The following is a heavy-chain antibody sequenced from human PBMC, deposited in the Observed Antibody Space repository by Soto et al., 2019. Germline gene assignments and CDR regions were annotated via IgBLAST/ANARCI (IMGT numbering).Heavy chain of an antibody. CDR3: AMGQLWSYSFDY. Sequence: ASVKVSCKASGYAFTGYYMHWVRQAPGQGLEWMGWINPNSGGTNYAQKFQGRVTMTRDTSISTAYMELSRLRSDDTAVYYCAMGQLWSYSFDYWGQGTLVTVSS. V-gene: IGHV1-2*02. CDR2: INPNSGGT. J-gene: IGHJ4*02. D-gene: IGHD5-18*01. CDR1: GYAFTGYY.